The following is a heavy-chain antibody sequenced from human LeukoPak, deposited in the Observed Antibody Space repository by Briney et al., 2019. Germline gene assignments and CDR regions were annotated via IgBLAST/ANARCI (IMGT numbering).Heavy chain of an antibody. CDR3: AKEIVAGDGHVDCDS. CDR2: ITSSGATT. CDR1: GFTISTYA. Sequence: PGGSLRLSCAASGFTISTYAMTWVRQAPGKGLEWVSSITSSGATTYYADSVKGRFTISRDISKNTLYLQMNSLTAEDSAVYYCAKEIVAGDGHVDCDSWGQGALVTVSS. D-gene: IGHD5-24*01. V-gene: IGHV3-23*01. J-gene: IGHJ4*02.